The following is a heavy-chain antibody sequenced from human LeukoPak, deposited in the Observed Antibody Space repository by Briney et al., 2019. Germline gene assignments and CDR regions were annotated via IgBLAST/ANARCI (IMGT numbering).Heavy chain of an antibody. V-gene: IGHV4-59*01. J-gene: IGHJ3*02. CDR3: ARAGSSRDAFDI. CDR1: GGSISSYY. CDR2: IYYSGST. Sequence: PSETLSLTCTVSGGSISSYYWSWIRQPPGKGLEWIGYIYYSGSTNYNPSLKSRFTISVDTSKNQFSLKLSSVTAADTAVYYCARAGSSRDAFDIWGQGTMVTVSS. D-gene: IGHD6-13*01.